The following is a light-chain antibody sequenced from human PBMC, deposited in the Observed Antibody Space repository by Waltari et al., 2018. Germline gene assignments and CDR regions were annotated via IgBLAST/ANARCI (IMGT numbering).Light chain of an antibody. CDR2: EDS. CDR1: KLGDNY. V-gene: IGLV3-1*01. CDR3: QAWDSSTYV. J-gene: IGLJ1*01. Sequence: SYELTQPPSVSVSPGQTASITCSGDKLGDNYACWYQQKPGQSPVLVIYEDSKRPPGIPERFSGSNSGNTATLTISGTQAMDEADYYCQAWDSSTYVFGTGTKVTVL.